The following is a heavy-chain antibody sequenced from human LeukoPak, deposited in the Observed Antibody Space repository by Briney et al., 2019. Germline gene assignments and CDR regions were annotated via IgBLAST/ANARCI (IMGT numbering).Heavy chain of an antibody. CDR3: ARDQASSDGDYVTYYFDY. Sequence: ASVKVSCKASGYTFTSYYMHWVRQAPGQGLEWMGITNPSGGSTSYAQKFQGRVTMARDTSTSTVYMELSSLRSEDTAVYYCARDQASSDGDYVTYYFDYWGQGTLVTVSS. CDR2: TNPSGGST. V-gene: IGHV1-46*01. D-gene: IGHD4-17*01. J-gene: IGHJ4*02. CDR1: GYTFTSYY.